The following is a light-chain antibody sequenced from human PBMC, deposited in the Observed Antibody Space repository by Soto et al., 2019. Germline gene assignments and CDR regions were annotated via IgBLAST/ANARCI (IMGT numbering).Light chain of an antibody. J-gene: IGLJ2*01. V-gene: IGLV2-8*01. CDR3: ASDGGSKV. CDR2: EVN. CDR1: SSDVGGNKY. Sequence: QSALTQPPSASGSPGQSVTISCAGTSSDVGGNKYVSWYQQHPGKAPKLMIYEVNQRPSGVPDRFSGSKSGNTASLTVSGLQAEDEADYYCASDGGSKVFGGGTKLTVL.